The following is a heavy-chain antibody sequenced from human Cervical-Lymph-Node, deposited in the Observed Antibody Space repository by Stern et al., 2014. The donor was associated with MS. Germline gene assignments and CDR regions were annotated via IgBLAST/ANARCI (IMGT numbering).Heavy chain of an antibody. CDR3: ASAYSSSHYYFDY. D-gene: IGHD6-13*01. J-gene: IGHJ4*02. V-gene: IGHV3-33*01. CDR1: LFSFSRYA. CDR2: IWYDGSNP. Sequence: VHLVESGGGVVQPGRSLRLSCAASLFSFSRYAMHWVRQAPGKGLEWVALIWYDGSNPYYADSVTGRFTISRDNFKNTLYLQMNSLRAEDTAVYYCASAYSSSHYYFDYWGQGTLVTVSS.